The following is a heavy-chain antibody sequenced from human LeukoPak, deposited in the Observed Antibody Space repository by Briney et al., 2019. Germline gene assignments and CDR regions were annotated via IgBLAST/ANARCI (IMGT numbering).Heavy chain of an antibody. CDR1: GFTFSSYA. J-gene: IGHJ1*01. CDR2: ISGSGGST. V-gene: IGHV3-23*01. Sequence: GGSLRLSCAASGFTFSSYAMSWVRQAPGKGLEWVSAISGSGGSTYYADSVKGRFTISRDNSKNTLYLQMNSLRAEDTAIYYCGRDPNGDYIGAFDFQRWGQGTQVTVSS. CDR3: GRDPNGDYIGAFDFQR. D-gene: IGHD4-17*01.